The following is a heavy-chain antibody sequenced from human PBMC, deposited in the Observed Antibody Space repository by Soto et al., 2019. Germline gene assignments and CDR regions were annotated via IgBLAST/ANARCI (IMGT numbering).Heavy chain of an antibody. CDR3: ARRRLWFGESRFDY. V-gene: IGHV4-39*01. CDR1: GGSISSSSYY. CDR2: IYYSGST. D-gene: IGHD3-10*01. J-gene: IGHJ4*02. Sequence: QLQLQESGPGLVKPSETLSLTCTVSGGSISSSSYYWGWIRQPPGKGLEWIGSIYYSGSTYYNPSLKSRVTISVDTSKNQFSLKLSSVTAADTAVYYCARRRLWFGESRFDYWGQGTLVTVSS.